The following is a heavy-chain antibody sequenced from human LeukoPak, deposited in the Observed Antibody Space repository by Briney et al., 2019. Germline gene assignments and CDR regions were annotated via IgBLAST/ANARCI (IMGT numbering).Heavy chain of an antibody. V-gene: IGHV3-33*01. J-gene: IGHJ4*02. Sequence: GRSLRLSCAASGFTFSSYGMHWVRQAPGKGLEWVAVIWYDGSNKYYADSVKGRFTISRDNSKNTLYLQMNSLRAEDTAVYYCARDWVRGRTERTILYYFDYWGQGTLVTVSS. CDR1: GFTFSSYG. CDR3: ARDWVRGRTERTILYYFDY. CDR2: IWYDGSNK. D-gene: IGHD2-15*01.